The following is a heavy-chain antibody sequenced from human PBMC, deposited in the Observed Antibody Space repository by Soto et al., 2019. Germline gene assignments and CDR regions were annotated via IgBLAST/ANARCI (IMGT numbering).Heavy chain of an antibody. CDR2: ISHDGSVA. D-gene: IGHD3-10*01. CDR3: AKDLGFGEENTRSDP. Sequence: QVQLVESGGGVVQPGRSRRLSCAASGFTFRSYAMHWVRQAPGKGLEWVTVISHDGSVAYYADSVKGRFTISRDNSKNPLFLQMTSLRLAATAFFYCAKDLGFGEENTRSDPWGQGTLVTVSS. J-gene: IGHJ5*02. V-gene: IGHV3-30*04. CDR1: GFTFRSYA.